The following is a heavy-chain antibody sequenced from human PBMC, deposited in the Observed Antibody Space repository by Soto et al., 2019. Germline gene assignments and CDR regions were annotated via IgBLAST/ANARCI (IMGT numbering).Heavy chain of an antibody. D-gene: IGHD4-17*01. CDR1: GGSISSSSYY. CDR3: ASHDYGDALDI. J-gene: IGHJ3*02. V-gene: IGHV4-39*01. Sequence: SETLSLTCTVSGGSISSSSYYWGWIRQPPGKGLEWIGSIYYSGSTYYNPSLKSRVTISVDTSKNQFSLKLSSVTAVDTAVYYCASHDYGDALDIWGQGTMVTVSS. CDR2: IYYSGST.